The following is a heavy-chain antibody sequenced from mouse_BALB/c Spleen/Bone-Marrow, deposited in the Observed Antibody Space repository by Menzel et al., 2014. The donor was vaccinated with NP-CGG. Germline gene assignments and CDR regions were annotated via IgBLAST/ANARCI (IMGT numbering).Heavy chain of an antibody. V-gene: IGHV1-5*01. CDR1: GYTFTSYW. Sequence: EVKLMESGTVLARPGASVKMSCKASGYTFTSYWMHWVKQRPGQGLEWIGTIYPGDSDTTYNQKFKGKAKLTAVTSTSTAYMELSSLTNEDSAVYYCTTLARNYFDYWGQGTTLTVSS. CDR2: IYPGDSDT. CDR3: TTLARNYFDY. J-gene: IGHJ2*01.